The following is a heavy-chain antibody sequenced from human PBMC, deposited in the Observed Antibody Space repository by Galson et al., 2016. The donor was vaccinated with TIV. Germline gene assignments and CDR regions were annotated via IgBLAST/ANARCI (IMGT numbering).Heavy chain of an antibody. CDR3: ARHSDIAADFNY. V-gene: IGHV4-39*01. CDR2: IYFTGST. Sequence: GKGLEWIGSIYFTGSTYYTPSLKSRITISLDTSKNQFSLKLSSVTAADTAVYYCARHSDIAADFNYWGQGTLATVSS. D-gene: IGHD2-21*01. J-gene: IGHJ4*02.